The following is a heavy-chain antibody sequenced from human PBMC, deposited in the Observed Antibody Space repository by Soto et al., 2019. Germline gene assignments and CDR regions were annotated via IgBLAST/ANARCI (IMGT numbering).Heavy chain of an antibody. J-gene: IGHJ4*02. Sequence: PSETLSLTCTVSGDSLTSVRYTWTWTRQHPGKGLDWIGTIFHNGDTFYSPSLKSRVTIGLDTSKNQMSLKLDSVTAADTAVYFSARVLRQRSWEGADWGQLRLVTFS. CDR3: ARVLRQRSWEGAD. CDR2: IFHNGDT. CDR1: GDSLTSVRYT. D-gene: IGHD1-26*01. V-gene: IGHV4-31*03.